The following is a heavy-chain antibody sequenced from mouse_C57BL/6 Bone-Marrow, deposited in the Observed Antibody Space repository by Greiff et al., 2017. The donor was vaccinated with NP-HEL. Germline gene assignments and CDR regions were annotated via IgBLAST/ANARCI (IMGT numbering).Heavy chain of an antibody. CDR3: ARSDSYYYGSSSYYFDY. CDR2: IYWDDDN. Sequence: QVTLKESGPGILQSSQTLSLTCSFSGFSLSTSGMGVSWIRQPSGKGLEWLAHIYWDDDNRYHPSLKSRLPISMATSRNQVFLKITSVDTTDTATYCCARSDSYYYGSSSYYFDYWGQGTTLTVSS. CDR1: GFSLSTSGMG. J-gene: IGHJ2*01. D-gene: IGHD1-1*01. V-gene: IGHV8-12*01.